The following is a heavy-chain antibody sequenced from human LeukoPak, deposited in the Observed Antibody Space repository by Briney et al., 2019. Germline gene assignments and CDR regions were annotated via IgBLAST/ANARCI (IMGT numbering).Heavy chain of an antibody. CDR3: AASSFSSSWYYFDY. CDR2: ISAYNGNT. Sequence: ASVKVSCKASGYTFTSYGISWVRQAPGQGLEWMGWISAYNGNTNYAQKLQGRVTMTTDTSTSTAYMELRSLRSDDTAVYYCAASSFSSSWYYFDYWGQGTLVTVSS. J-gene: IGHJ4*02. D-gene: IGHD6-13*01. CDR1: GYTFTSYG. V-gene: IGHV1-18*01.